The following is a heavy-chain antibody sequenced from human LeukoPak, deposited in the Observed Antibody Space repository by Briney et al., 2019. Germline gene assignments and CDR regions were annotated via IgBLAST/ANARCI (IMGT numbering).Heavy chain of an antibody. CDR1: GGSFSGYY. CDR3: ARDPGSPYSDGYFYYYMDV. J-gene: IGHJ6*03. CDR2: INHSGST. V-gene: IGHV4-34*01. D-gene: IGHD5-24*01. Sequence: PSETLSLTCAVYGGSFSGYYWSWIRQPPGKGLEWIGEINHSGSTNYNPSLKSRVTISVDTSRNQFSLKLSSVTAADTAVYYCARDPGSPYSDGYFYYYMDVWGKGTAVTVSS.